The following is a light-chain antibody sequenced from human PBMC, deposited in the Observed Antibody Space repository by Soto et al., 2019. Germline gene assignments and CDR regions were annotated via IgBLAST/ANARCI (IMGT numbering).Light chain of an antibody. CDR3: QKANSFPFN. Sequence: IRLTQSPFSLSASTGDRVTITCRASQGISSYLAWYQQRPGKAPNLLIYAAFNLQSGVPSRFSGSGSGTDFTLTISSLQPEDFATYYCQKANSFPFNCGQGTRREIK. V-gene: IGKV1D-12*01. CDR1: QGISSY. CDR2: AAF. J-gene: IGKJ5*01.